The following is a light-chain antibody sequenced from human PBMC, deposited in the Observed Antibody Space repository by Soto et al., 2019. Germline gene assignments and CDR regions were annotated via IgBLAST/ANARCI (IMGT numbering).Light chain of an antibody. J-gene: IGKJ2*01. CDR3: QQSFSRPMYT. CDR1: QGIRND. V-gene: IGKV1-17*02. Sequence: DIQMTQSPSSLSASVGDRVTITCRASQGIRNDLGWYQQKPGKAPKRLIYAASSLQSGVPSRFRGSGSGTDFTLTISNLQPEDLATFYCQQSFSRPMYTFGQGTKVDIK. CDR2: AAS.